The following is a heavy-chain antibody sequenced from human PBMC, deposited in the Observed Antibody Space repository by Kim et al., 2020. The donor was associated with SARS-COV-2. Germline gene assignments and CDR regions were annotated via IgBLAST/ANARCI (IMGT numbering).Heavy chain of an antibody. CDR2: IKQDGSEK. Sequence: GGSLRLSCAASGFTFSSYWMSWVRQAPGKGLEWVANIKQDGSEKYYVDSVKGRFTISRDNAKNSLYLQMNSLRAEDTAVYYCARGPNFDWLSDNWFDPWGQGTLVTVSS. D-gene: IGHD3-9*01. V-gene: IGHV3-7*01. J-gene: IGHJ5*02. CDR1: GFTFSSYW. CDR3: ARGPNFDWLSDNWFDP.